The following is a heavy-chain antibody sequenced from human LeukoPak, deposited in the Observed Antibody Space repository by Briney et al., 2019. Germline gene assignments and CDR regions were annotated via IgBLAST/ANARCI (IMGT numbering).Heavy chain of an antibody. Sequence: GGSLRLSCAASGFTFSTYSMTWVRQAPGKGLEWVSSISSNSGTYIYYADSVRGRFTLSRDNAENSLYLQMNSLRADDTAVYYCARYNSGWNDYWGQGTLVTVSS. CDR2: ISSNSGTYI. CDR1: GFTFSTYS. CDR3: ARYNSGWNDY. D-gene: IGHD6-19*01. J-gene: IGHJ4*02. V-gene: IGHV3-21*01.